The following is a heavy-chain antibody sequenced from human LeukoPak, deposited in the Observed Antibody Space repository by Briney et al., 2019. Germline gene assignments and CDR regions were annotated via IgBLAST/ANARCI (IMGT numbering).Heavy chain of an antibody. V-gene: IGHV3-48*01. J-gene: IGHJ6*03. CDR2: ISSSGFTL. D-gene: IGHD4-11*01. CDR3: ARGVPKTSYYYYYMDV. Sequence: GGSLRLSCVASGFTCSDYSMNWVRQAPGKGLEWVSYISSSGFTLNYADSVKGRFTISRDNAKNSLYLQMNSLRAEDTAVYYCARGVPKTSYYYYYMDVWGKGTTVTVSS. CDR1: GFTCSDYS.